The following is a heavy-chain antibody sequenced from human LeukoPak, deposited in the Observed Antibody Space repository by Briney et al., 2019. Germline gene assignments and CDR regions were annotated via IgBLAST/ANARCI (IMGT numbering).Heavy chain of an antibody. V-gene: IGHV4-59*01. Sequence: SEALSLTCTVSGGSISSYYWSWIRQPPGKGLEWIGYIYYSGSTNYNPSLKSRVTISVDTSKNQFSLKLSSVTAADTAVYYCARGIPSPGIAAAGTNWFDPWGQGTLVTVSS. CDR1: GGSISSYY. J-gene: IGHJ5*02. CDR2: IYYSGST. D-gene: IGHD6-13*01. CDR3: ARGIPSPGIAAAGTNWFDP.